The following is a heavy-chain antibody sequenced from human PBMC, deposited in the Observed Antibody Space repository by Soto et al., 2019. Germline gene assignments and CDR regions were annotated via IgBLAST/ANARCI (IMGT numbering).Heavy chain of an antibody. D-gene: IGHD6-19*01. Sequence: QLQLQESGPWLVKPSEALSLTCTVSDDSIGRSNYFWGWIRQPPGKGLEWIGNIFYSGNTHYNRSVKSGVTISLDTSNHHLSLRVTSVTAADTAVYYCARHLYSGDSRGSFGYWCQGALVIVSS. J-gene: IGHJ4*02. V-gene: IGHV4-39*01. CDR2: IFYSGNT. CDR1: DDSIGRSNYF. CDR3: ARHLYSGDSRGSFGY.